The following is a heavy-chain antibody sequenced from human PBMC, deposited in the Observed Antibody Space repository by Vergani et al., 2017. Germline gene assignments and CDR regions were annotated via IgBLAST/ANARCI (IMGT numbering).Heavy chain of an antibody. Sequence: QVQLQESGPGLVKPSETLSLTCTVSGGSISSYYWSWICQPPGKGLEWNGYIYYSGSTNYNPSPTRRVTISVATSKNHFSLKLSSVTAADTAVYYCARGATRYYYYYMDVWSEGTTVTVSS. CDR1: GGSISSYY. CDR2: IYYSGST. V-gene: IGHV4-59*01. D-gene: IGHD2-15*01. J-gene: IGHJ6*03. CDR3: ARGATRYYYYYMDV.